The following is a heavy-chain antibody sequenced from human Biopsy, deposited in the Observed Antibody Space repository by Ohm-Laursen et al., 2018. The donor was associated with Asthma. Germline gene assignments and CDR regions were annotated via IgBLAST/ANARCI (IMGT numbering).Heavy chain of an antibody. CDR1: GFSFSEFV. J-gene: IGHJ4*02. CDR3: SREEPTSGWYQGSILR. V-gene: IGHV3-30*03. CDR2: ISYDGSTK. Sequence: SLRLSCAASGFSFSEFVMHWVRQAPGRGLEWVAVISYDGSTKYYADSVKGRSTISRDNSKNTLYLQMNSLRAEDTAVYYCSREEPTSGWYQGSILRWGQGTLVTVSS. D-gene: IGHD6-19*01.